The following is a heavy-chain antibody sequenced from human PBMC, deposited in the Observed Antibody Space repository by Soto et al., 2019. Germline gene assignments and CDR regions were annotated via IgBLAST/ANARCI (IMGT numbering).Heavy chain of an antibody. CDR1: GGSISISNW. CDR3: ARGGYYFYMDV. Sequence: QVQLQESGPGLVKPSETLSLTCAVSGGSISISNWWSWVRQTPGKGLEWIGQSHHSGSTNYSPSLTSRVTISVDKSKNQSSLKMNSVTAADTAVYYCARGGYYFYMDVWGKGTTVTVSS. D-gene: IGHD1-26*01. J-gene: IGHJ6*03. V-gene: IGHV4-4*02. CDR2: SHHSGST.